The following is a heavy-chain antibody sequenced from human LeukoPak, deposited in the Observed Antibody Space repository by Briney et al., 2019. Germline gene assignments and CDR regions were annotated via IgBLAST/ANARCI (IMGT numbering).Heavy chain of an antibody. Sequence: PGGSLRLSCAVSGFSFSAFGMHWVRQAPGKGLEWVGIISSDGSKKYIADSVRGRFTISKDNSKNTLYLQMISLRPEDTAIYYCANSSGEDVDFADYWGQGALVTVSS. CDR3: ANSSGEDVDFADY. V-gene: IGHV3-30*18. CDR1: GFSFSAFG. J-gene: IGHJ4*02. CDR2: ISSDGSKK. D-gene: IGHD3-10*01.